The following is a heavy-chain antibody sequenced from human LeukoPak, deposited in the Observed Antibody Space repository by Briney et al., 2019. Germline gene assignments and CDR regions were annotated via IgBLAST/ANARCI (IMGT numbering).Heavy chain of an antibody. CDR2: IYYSGST. CDR1: GXSISSYY. J-gene: IGHJ1*01. D-gene: IGHD3-22*01. CDR3: ARTPLTPNYYDSSGPTETPYFQH. V-gene: IGHV4-59*01. Sequence: SETLSLTCTVSGXSISSYYWSWIRQPPGKGLEWIGYIYYSGSTNYNPSLKSRVTISVDTSKNQFSLKLSSVTAADTAVYYCARTPLTPNYYDSSGPTETPYFQHWGQGTLVTVSS.